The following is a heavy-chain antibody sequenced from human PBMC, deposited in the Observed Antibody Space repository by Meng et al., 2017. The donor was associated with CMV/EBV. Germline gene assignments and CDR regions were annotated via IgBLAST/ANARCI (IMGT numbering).Heavy chain of an antibody. J-gene: IGHJ6*02. CDR1: GYSISSGYY. Sequence: SETLSLTCTVSGYSISSGYYWGWIRQPPGKGLEWIGSIYHSGSTYYTPSLKSRVTISVDTSKNQFSLQLSSVTAADTAVYSCATTRVDYYYGMDVWGQGTTVTVSS. CDR2: IYHSGST. V-gene: IGHV4-38-2*02. CDR3: ATTRVDYYYGMDV. D-gene: IGHD5-12*01.